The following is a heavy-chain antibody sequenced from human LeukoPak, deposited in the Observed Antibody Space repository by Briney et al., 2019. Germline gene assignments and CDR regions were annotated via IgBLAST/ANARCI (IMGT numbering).Heavy chain of an antibody. V-gene: IGHV1-2*02. D-gene: IGHD3-22*01. CDR3: ARVNTMIVDSDV. CDR1: GYTFTGYY. Sequence: ASVKVSCKASGYTFTGYYVHWVRQAPGQGLEWMGWINPNSGGTNYAQKFQGRVTMTRDTSISTAYMELSRLRSDDTAVYYCARVNTMIVDSDVWGQGTTVTVSS. J-gene: IGHJ6*02. CDR2: INPNSGGT.